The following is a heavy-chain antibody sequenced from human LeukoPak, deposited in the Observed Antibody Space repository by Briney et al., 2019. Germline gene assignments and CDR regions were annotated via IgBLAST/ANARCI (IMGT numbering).Heavy chain of an antibody. CDR1: GFTFSSSA. V-gene: IGHV3-23*01. D-gene: IGHD2-15*01. CDR2: ISNNGGYT. Sequence: GGSLRLSCAASGFTFSSSAMSWVRHAPGTGLEWVSAISNNGGYTYYADSVQGRFTISRDNSKSTLCLQMNSLRAEDTAVYYCAKQLGYCSDGSCYFPYWGQGTLVTVSS. J-gene: IGHJ4*02. CDR3: AKQLGYCSDGSCYFPY.